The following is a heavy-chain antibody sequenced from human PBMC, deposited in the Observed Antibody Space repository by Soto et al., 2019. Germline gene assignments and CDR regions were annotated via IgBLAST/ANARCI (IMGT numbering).Heavy chain of an antibody. CDR3: AKDDSLVRGVVTFFDY. CDR2: ISGGADVT. CDR1: GFTFSSYV. D-gene: IGHD3-10*01. J-gene: IGHJ4*02. V-gene: IGHV3-23*01. Sequence: EVQLLESGGGLVQPGGSLRLSCAASGFTFSSYVMSWVRQAPGKGLEWVSTISGGADVTYYADSVKGRFTISRDNSKNTLYPQMNSLRAEDTAVYYCAKDDSLVRGVVTFFDYWGQGTRVTVSS.